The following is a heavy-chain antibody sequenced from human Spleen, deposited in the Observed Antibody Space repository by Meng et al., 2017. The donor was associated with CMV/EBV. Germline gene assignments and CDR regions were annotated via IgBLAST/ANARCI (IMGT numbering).Heavy chain of an antibody. V-gene: IGHV1-69*05. D-gene: IGHD4-11*01. J-gene: IGHJ6*02. Sequence: SVKVSCKASGGTFSSYAISWVRQAPGQGLEWMGGIIPIFGTANYAQKFQGRVTMTRNTSISTAYMELSSLRSEDTAVYYCARSSNPYYYYGMDVWGQGTTVTVSS. CDR2: IIPIFGTA. CDR3: ARSSNPYYYYGMDV. CDR1: GGTFSSYA.